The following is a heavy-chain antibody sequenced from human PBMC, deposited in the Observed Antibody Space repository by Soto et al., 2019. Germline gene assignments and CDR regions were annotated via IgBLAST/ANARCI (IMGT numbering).Heavy chain of an antibody. V-gene: IGHV6-1*01. Sequence: SQTLSLTCAISGDSVSSNSAAWNWIRQSPSRGLEWLGRTYYRSKWYNDCAVSVKSRITINPDTSKNQFSLQLNSVTPEDTAVYYCARDWQDPPYNWFDPWGQGTLVTVSS. CDR2: TYYRSKWYN. J-gene: IGHJ5*02. CDR3: ARDWQDPPYNWFDP. CDR1: GDSVSSNSAA.